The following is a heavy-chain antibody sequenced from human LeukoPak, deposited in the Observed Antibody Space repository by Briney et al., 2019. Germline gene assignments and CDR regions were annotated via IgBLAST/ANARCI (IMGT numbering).Heavy chain of an antibody. CDR2: ISGSGRSI. D-gene: IGHD2-21*02. J-gene: IGHJ4*02. CDR1: GFTFSDYG. Sequence: GGSLRLSCAASGFTFSDYGVNWVRQAPGKGLEWVSSISGSGRSIFYADSVRGRITIYRHNAKNSLYLQMNSLRAEDTAVYYCERDYFYCGGDCFVDYWGQGNLVTVSS. CDR3: ERDYFYCGGDCFVDY. V-gene: IGHV3-21*01.